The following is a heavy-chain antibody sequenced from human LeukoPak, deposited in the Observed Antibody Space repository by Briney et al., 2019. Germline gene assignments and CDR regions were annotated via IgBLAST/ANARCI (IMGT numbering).Heavy chain of an antibody. Sequence: GGSLRLFCAASGFTVSSNYMSWVRQVPGKGLEWVSVIYSGGSTYYADSVKGRFTISRDNSKNTLYLQMNRLRGEDTAVYYCARVPYSSGWYFDYWGQGTLVTVSS. J-gene: IGHJ4*02. V-gene: IGHV3-53*01. CDR3: ARVPYSSGWYFDY. CDR2: IYSGGST. CDR1: GFTVSSNY. D-gene: IGHD6-19*01.